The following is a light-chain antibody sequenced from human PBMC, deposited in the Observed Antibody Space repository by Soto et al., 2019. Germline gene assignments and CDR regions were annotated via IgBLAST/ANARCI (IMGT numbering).Light chain of an antibody. CDR1: QGISGW. CDR2: KAY. CDR3: KQYDTYSRT. J-gene: IGKJ1*01. Sequence: DIEMTQSPSTLSASVGDRVTITCRASQGISGWLAWYQQKAGKAPKLLIYKAYTLETGVPSRFSGSGSGTEFTLTISSLQPDDFATYYCKQYDTYSRTFGQGTKVESK. V-gene: IGKV1-5*03.